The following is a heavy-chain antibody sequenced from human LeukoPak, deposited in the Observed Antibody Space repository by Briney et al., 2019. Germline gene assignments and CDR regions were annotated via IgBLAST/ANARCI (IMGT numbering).Heavy chain of an antibody. Sequence: GGSLRLSCAASGFTFSSYGMHWVRQAPGKGLEWVAFIRYDGSNKYYADSVKGRFTISRDNSKNTLYLQMNSLRADDTAVYYCAKMTVSGRDNWFDPWGQGTLVTVSS. CDR2: IRYDGSNK. J-gene: IGHJ5*02. CDR3: AKMTVSGRDNWFDP. D-gene: IGHD6-19*01. CDR1: GFTFSSYG. V-gene: IGHV3-30*02.